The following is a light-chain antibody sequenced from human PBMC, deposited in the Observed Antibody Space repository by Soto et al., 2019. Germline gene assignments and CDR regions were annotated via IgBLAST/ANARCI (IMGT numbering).Light chain of an antibody. CDR1: QNIRTW. J-gene: IGKJ2*01. CDR3: QQYDGYPYT. V-gene: IGKV1-5*01. CDR2: DAS. Sequence: DIQMTQSPSTLSASVGDRVFITCRASQNIRTWLAWYQQKPGKAPNLLISDASNLQRGVPSRFSGSVSKTDFTLIINNVQPDDFATYYCQQYDGYPYTFGQGIRLEIK.